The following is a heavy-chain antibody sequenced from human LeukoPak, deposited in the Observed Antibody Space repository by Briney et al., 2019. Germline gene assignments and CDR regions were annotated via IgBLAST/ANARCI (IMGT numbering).Heavy chain of an antibody. CDR1: GFTFSSYS. CDR3: AKDLIVGATTSSG. CDR2: ISSASNTI. V-gene: IGHV3-48*01. Sequence: PGGSLRLYCAASGFTFSSYSMNWVRQAPGKGLEWISYISSASNTIYYADSVKGRFTISRDNSKNTLYLQMNSLRAEDTAVYYCAKDLIVGATTSSGWGQGTLVTVSS. D-gene: IGHD1-26*01. J-gene: IGHJ4*02.